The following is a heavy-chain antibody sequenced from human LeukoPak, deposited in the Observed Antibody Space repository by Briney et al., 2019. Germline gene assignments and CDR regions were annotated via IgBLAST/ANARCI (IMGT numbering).Heavy chain of an antibody. J-gene: IGHJ5*02. CDR2: ISGSDGST. D-gene: IGHD2-2*03. Sequence: QSGGSLRLSCAASGFTFSSYVMSWVRQAPGKGLEWVSGISGSDGSTWYADSVKGRFTISRDNSKNTLYLQMNSLRAEDTAVYYCAKVTLWPGYCSRTSCLGWFDPWGQGTLVTVSS. V-gene: IGHV3-23*01. CDR3: AKVTLWPGYCSRTSCLGWFDP. CDR1: GFTFSSYV.